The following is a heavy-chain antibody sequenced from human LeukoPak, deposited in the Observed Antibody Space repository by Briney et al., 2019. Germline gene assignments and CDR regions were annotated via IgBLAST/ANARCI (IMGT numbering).Heavy chain of an antibody. J-gene: IGHJ4*02. CDR3: ARSSTGSYFDY. D-gene: IGHD3-3*02. V-gene: IGHV4-59*01. Sequence: SETLSLTCTVSGGSMSRYYWSWIRQPPGKGLEWIGYMYYSGSTKYNPSLKSRVTISVDTSKNQFSLKLSSVTAADTAVYYCARSSTGSYFDYWGQGTLVTVSS. CDR1: GGSMSRYY. CDR2: MYYSGST.